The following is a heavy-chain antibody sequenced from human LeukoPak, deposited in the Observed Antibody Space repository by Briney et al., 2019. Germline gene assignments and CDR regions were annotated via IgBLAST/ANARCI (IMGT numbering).Heavy chain of an antibody. CDR1: GGSLSSYY. CDR3: ARHRMYYDSSGYYWFDP. J-gene: IGHJ5*02. CDR2: IYTSGST. V-gene: IGHV4-4*09. Sequence: SETLSLTCTVSGGSLSSYYWSWIRQPPGKGLEWIGYIYTSGSTNYNPSLKSRVTISVDTSKNQFSLKLSSVTAADTAVYYCARHRMYYDSSGYYWFDPWGQGTLVTVSS. D-gene: IGHD3-22*01.